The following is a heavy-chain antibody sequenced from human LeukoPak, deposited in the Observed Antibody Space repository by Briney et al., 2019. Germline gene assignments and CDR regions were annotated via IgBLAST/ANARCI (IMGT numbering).Heavy chain of an antibody. Sequence: GGSLRLSCAASGFTFSDYYMSWIRQAPWKGLEWVSYISSSGSTIYYADSVKGRFTISRDDSKNTLYLQLNSLRAEDTAVYYCARRNNYCGDYWGQGTLVTVSS. J-gene: IGHJ4*02. D-gene: IGHD4-11*01. CDR3: ARRNNYCGDY. CDR1: GFTFSDYY. V-gene: IGHV3-11*01. CDR2: ISSSGSTI.